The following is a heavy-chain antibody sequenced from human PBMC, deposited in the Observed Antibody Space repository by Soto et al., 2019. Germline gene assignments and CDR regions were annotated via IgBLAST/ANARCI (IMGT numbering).Heavy chain of an antibody. V-gene: IGHV3-23*01. CDR3: SKWSGYGDL. CDR2: ISVTPGIT. D-gene: IGHD5-12*01. J-gene: IGHJ4*02. Sequence: PGGSLRLSCAASGFTMSTYGVTWVRQAPGKGLEWVSGISVTPGITFYADSVKGRFTISRDSSNNAVYLQMNSLRAEDTAMYFCSKWSGYGDLWGQGTLVTVSS. CDR1: GFTMSTYG.